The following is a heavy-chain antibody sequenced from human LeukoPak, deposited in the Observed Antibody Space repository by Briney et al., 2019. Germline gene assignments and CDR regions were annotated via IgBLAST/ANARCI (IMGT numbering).Heavy chain of an antibody. CDR1: GGTFSSYA. CDR3: ASDDYVWGSYRSPYYYGMDV. D-gene: IGHD3-16*02. CDR2: IIPIFGIA. V-gene: IGHV1-69*04. Sequence: SVKVSCKASGGTFSSYAISWVRQAPGQGLEWMGRIIPIFGIANYAQKFQGRVTITADKSTSTAYMELSSLRSEDTAVYYCASDDYVWGSYRSPYYYGMDVWGQGTTVTVSS. J-gene: IGHJ6*02.